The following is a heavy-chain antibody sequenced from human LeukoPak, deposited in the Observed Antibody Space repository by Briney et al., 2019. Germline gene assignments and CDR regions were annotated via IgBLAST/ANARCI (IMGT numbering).Heavy chain of an antibody. D-gene: IGHD6-19*01. Sequence: GGSLRLSCAASGFTFSGYSMNWVRQAPGKGLECVSYISSSRSTIYYADSVKGRFTISRDNAKNSLYLQMNSLRDEDTAVYYCARALAVAGARGFDYWGQGTLVTVSS. J-gene: IGHJ4*02. CDR1: GFTFSGYS. CDR3: ARALAVAGARGFDY. V-gene: IGHV3-48*02. CDR2: ISSSRSTI.